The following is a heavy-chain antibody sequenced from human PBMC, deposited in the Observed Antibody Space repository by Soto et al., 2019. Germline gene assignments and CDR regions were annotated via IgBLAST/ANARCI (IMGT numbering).Heavy chain of an antibody. D-gene: IGHD3-22*01. J-gene: IGHJ5*02. V-gene: IGHV1-2*06. Sequence: ASVKVSCKASGYTFTGYYMHWVRQAPGQGLEWMGRINPDSGDTIYAQKFQGRVTMTRDTSISTAYMELSRLRSDDTAVYYCAGPYSSSTNWFDPWGQGTLVTVSS. CDR2: INPDSGDT. CDR3: AGPYSSSTNWFDP. CDR1: GYTFTGYY.